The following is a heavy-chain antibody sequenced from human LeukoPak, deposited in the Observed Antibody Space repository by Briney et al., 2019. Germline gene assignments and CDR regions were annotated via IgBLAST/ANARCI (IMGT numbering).Heavy chain of an antibody. CDR2: IIPIFGTA. CDR1: GGTFSSYA. D-gene: IGHD4-17*01. Sequence: SVKVSCKASGGTFSSYAISWVRQAPGQGLEWMGGIIPIFGTANYAQKVQGRVTITADKSTSTAYMELSSLRSEDTAVYYCARGAGDLYYFDYWGQGTLVTVSS. V-gene: IGHV1-69*06. J-gene: IGHJ4*02. CDR3: ARGAGDLYYFDY.